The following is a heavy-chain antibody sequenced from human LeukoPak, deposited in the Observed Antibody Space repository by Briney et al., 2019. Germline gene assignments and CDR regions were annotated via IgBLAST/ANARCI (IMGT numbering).Heavy chain of an antibody. Sequence: SGPALVKPTQTLTLTCTFSGFSLSTSGMCVSWIRQPPGKALEWLARIDWDDDKYYSTSLKTRLTISKDTSKNQVVLTMTNMDPVDTAMYYCARIQVVTAPYYYYYYMDVWGKGTTVTVSS. V-gene: IGHV2-70*11. J-gene: IGHJ6*03. CDR3: ARIQVVTAPYYYYYYMDV. CDR2: IDWDDDK. CDR1: GFSLSTSGMC. D-gene: IGHD2-21*02.